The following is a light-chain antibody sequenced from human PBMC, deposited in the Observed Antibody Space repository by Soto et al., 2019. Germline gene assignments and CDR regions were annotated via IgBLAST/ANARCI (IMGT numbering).Light chain of an antibody. CDR1: QSITRF. J-gene: IGKJ5*01. V-gene: IGKV1-39*01. CDR3: QQNYSPPPIT. Sequence: DIQMTQSPSSLSSSVGDIFTITCRASQSITRFLNWYQQKPGKAPKLLIYAASSLQSGVPSRFSGSGSGTHFTLTISSLQPEDFATYYCQQNYSPPPITFGQGTRLEIK. CDR2: AAS.